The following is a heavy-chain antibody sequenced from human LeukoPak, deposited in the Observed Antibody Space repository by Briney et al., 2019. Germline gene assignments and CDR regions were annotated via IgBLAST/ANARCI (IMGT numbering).Heavy chain of an antibody. J-gene: IGHJ6*03. CDR1: SGSIISYY. D-gene: IGHD1-1*01. V-gene: IGHV4-59*01. Sequence: SETLSLTCTVSSGSIISYYWSWIRQPPGKGLEWIGCIYYSGSTNYNPSLKSRVTISVDTSKNQFSLKLSSVTAADTAVYYCARTGTEEAYLGMDVWGKGTTVTVSS. CDR2: IYYSGST. CDR3: ARTGTEEAYLGMDV.